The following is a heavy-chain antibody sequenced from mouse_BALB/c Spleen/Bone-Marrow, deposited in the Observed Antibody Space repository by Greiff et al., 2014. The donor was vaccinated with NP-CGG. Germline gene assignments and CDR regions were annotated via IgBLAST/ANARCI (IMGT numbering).Heavy chain of an antibody. V-gene: IGHV1-87*01. CDR3: ARRQLGPYAMDY. D-gene: IGHD3-2*01. CDR1: GYTFTSYW. CDR2: IYPGDGDT. Sequence: QVQLQQPGAELARPGASVKLSCKASGYTFTSYWMQWVKRRPGQGLEWIGAIYPGDGDTRYTQKFKGKATLTADKSSSTAYMQLSSLASEDSAVYYCARRQLGPYAMDYWGQGTSVTVSS. J-gene: IGHJ4*01.